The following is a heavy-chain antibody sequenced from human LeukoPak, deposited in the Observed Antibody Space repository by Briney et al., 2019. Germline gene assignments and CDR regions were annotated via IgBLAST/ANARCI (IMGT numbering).Heavy chain of an antibody. CDR1: GFTFSSYE. V-gene: IGHV3-48*03. D-gene: IGHD3-3*02. CDR2: ISSSGSAR. CDR3: ARQGGGGISLDY. Sequence: PGGSLRLSCSASGFTFSSYEMNWLRQAPGKGLEWVSYISSSGSARYYADSVKGRFTISRDNAKKSLYLQMNSLRAEDTAVYYCARQGGGGISLDYWGQGTLVTVSS. J-gene: IGHJ4*02.